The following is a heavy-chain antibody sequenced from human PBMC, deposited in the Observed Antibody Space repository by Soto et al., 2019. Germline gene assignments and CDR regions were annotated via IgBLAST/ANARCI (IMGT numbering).Heavy chain of an antibody. CDR1: GFTFSSYE. J-gene: IGHJ4*02. Sequence: GGVLRLSCAASGFTFSSYEMNWVRQAPGKGLEWVSYISSSGSTIYYADSVKGRFTISRDNAKNSLYLQMNSLRAEDTAVYYCAREIVVVPATLDYWGQGTLVTVSS. CDR3: AREIVVVPATLDY. V-gene: IGHV3-48*03. D-gene: IGHD2-2*01. CDR2: ISSSGSTI.